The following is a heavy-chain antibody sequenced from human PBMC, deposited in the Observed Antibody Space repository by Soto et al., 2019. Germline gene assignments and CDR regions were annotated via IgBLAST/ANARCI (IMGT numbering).Heavy chain of an antibody. V-gene: IGHV1-69*06. CDR3: ARRDSGGFYRFCDS. J-gene: IGHJ4*02. Sequence: SVKVSCKASGGSLSTNPISWVRQAPGQGLEWMGGTGSGTGPGNHAQKFQGRLTVTADKSTSTVYMELTNLSSEDTAVYYCARRDSGGFYRFCDSWGQGTLGTVSA. CDR1: GGSLSTNP. D-gene: IGHD2-15*01. CDR2: TGSGTGPG.